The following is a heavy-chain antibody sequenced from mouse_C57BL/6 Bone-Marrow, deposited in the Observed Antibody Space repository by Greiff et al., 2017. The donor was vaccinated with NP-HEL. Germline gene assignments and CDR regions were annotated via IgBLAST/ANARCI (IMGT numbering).Heavy chain of an antibody. CDR3: ASEAWFAY. CDR1: GYTFTDYY. Sequence: EVQLQQSGPELVKPGASVKISCKASGYTFTDYYMNWVKQSHGKSLEWIGDINPNNGGTSYNQKFKGKATLTVDKSSSTAYMELRSLTSEDSEVDYCASEAWFAYWGQGTLVTVSA. J-gene: IGHJ3*01. CDR2: INPNNGGT. V-gene: IGHV1-26*01.